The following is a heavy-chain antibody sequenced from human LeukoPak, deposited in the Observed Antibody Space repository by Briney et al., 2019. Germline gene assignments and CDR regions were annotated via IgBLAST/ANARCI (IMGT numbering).Heavy chain of an antibody. D-gene: IGHD4-17*01. J-gene: IGHJ4*02. CDR2: INHSGST. V-gene: IGHV4-34*01. Sequence: PSETLSLTCAVDGWSFSDYYWSLIRQPPGKGLEWIGKINHSGSTNYNPSLKRRVTMSVDTSKNQFSLKLSSVTAADTAVYYCARGHGDSSFDYWGQGTLVTVSS. CDR3: ARGHGDSSFDY. CDR1: GWSFSDYY.